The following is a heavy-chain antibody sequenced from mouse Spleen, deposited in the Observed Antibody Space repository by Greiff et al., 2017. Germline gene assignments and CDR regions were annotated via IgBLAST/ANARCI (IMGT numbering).Heavy chain of an antibody. J-gene: IGHJ2*01. CDR2: ISSGGGNT. CDR1: GFTFSSYA. CDR3: ARHGAEGYYFDY. Sequence: EVKLVESGGGLVKLGGSLKLSCAASGFTFSSYAMSWVRQTPEKRLEWVATISSGGGNTYYPDSVKGRFTISRDNAKNTLYLQMSSLKSEDTAMYYCARHGAEGYYFDYWGQGTTLTVSS. V-gene: IGHV5-9*04.